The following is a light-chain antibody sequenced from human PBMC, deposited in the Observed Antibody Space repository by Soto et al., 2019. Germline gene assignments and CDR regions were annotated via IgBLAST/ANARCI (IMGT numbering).Light chain of an antibody. J-gene: IGKJ1*01. CDR1: QGIRDE. CDR3: QQYNGYLTWT. Sequence: AIQMTQSPSSLSASVGDRVTITCRASQGIRDELGWYQQKAGKAPNLLISAASRLQSGVPSRFSGRGSGTDFTLTISSLQPDDFATYYCQQYNGYLTWTFGQGTKVDIK. CDR2: AAS. V-gene: IGKV1-6*01.